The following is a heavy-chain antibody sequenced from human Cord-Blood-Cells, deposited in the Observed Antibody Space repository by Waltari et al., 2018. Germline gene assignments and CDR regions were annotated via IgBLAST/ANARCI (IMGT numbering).Heavy chain of an antibody. D-gene: IGHD6-25*01. J-gene: IGHJ5*02. CDR2: INHSGST. Sequence: QVQLQQWGAGLLKPSETLSLTCAVYGGSFSGSYWSWIRQPPGKGLEWIGEINHSGSTNYNPSLKSRVTISVDTSKNQFSLKLSSVTAADTAVYYCARRPQRAVDWFDPWGQGTLVTVSS. CDR3: ARRPQRAVDWFDP. CDR1: GGSFSGSY. V-gene: IGHV4-34*01.